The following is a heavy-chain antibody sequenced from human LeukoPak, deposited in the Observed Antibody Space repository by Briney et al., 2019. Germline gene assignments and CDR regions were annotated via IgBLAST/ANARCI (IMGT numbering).Heavy chain of an antibody. D-gene: IGHD2-2*01. Sequence: SETLSLTCAVYGGSFSGYYWSWIRQPPGKGLEWIGEINHSGSTNYNPSLKSRVTISVDTSKNQFSLKLSSVTAADTAVYYCARALKVPLYYYYMDVWGKGTTVTVSS. V-gene: IGHV4-34*01. J-gene: IGHJ6*03. CDR1: GGSFSGYY. CDR2: INHSGST. CDR3: ARALKVPLYYYYMDV.